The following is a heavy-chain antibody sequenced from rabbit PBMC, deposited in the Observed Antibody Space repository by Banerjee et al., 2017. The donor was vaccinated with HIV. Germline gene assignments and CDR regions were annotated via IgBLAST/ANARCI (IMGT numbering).Heavy chain of an antibody. CDR2: IYAGSSGSN. CDR1: GFSFSSSYW. D-gene: IGHD2-1*01. Sequence: QQQLEESGGGLVKPGASLTLTCTASGFSFSSSYWICWVRQAPGKGLEWIACIYAGSSGSNYYASWAKGRFTISKTSSTTVTLQMTSLTAADTATYFCARDMAYVDYGDYLPYYFYLWGPGTLVTVS. V-gene: IGHV1S45*01. J-gene: IGHJ4*01. CDR3: ARDMAYVDYGDYLPYYFYL.